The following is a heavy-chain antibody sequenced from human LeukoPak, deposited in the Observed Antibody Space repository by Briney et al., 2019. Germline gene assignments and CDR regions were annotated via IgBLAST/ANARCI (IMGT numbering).Heavy chain of an antibody. J-gene: IGHJ4*02. CDR1: RYTFTSYP. D-gene: IGHD2-15*01. CDR3: ARASCWSGGSCYCDY. V-gene: IGHV1-18*01. Sequence: EASVKFSCKASRYTFTSYPISWVRQAPGQGLEGMGWISAYNGNTIYAKQVKGRETPTKDTTTSTAYMEVRSKKPDDTAVHNRARASCWSGGSCYCDYWGEGTVVSVFS. CDR2: ISAYNGNT.